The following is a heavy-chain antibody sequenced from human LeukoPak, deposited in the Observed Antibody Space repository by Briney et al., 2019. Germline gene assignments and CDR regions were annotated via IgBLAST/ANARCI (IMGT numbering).Heavy chain of an antibody. Sequence: GASVKVSCKASGYTYTGYYIHWVRQAPGQGLEWMGWINPDSGDTYYAQKFQGRVTMTRDTSIATAYMELSRLRFDDTAIYYCARRSRSSSLGDCFDPWGKGTLVTVSS. CDR3: ARRSRSSSLGDCFDP. V-gene: IGHV1-2*02. J-gene: IGHJ5*02. CDR1: GYTYTGYY. CDR2: INPDSGDT. D-gene: IGHD6-13*01.